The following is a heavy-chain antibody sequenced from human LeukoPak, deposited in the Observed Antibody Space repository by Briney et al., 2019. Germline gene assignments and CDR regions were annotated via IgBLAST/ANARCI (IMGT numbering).Heavy chain of an antibody. CDR3: ARQTTIAAAASSAFDI. D-gene: IGHD6-13*01. Sequence: SETLSLTCTVSGGSISSNIYYWGWIRQPPGKGLEWIGSVYYSGNTYYHPSLKSRVTMSVDTSKDQFSLKLSSVTAADTAVYYCARQTTIAAAASSAFDIWGQGTMVTVSS. J-gene: IGHJ3*02. CDR2: VYYSGNT. CDR1: GGSISSNIYY. V-gene: IGHV4-39*01.